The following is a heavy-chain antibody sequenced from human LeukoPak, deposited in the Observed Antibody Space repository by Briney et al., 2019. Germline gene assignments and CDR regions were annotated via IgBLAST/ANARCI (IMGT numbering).Heavy chain of an antibody. V-gene: IGHV3-21*04. CDR3: AKPSLDDYGDYVFDY. CDR2: ISSSSSYI. D-gene: IGHD4-17*01. J-gene: IGHJ4*02. Sequence: GGSLRLSCAASGFTFSSYSMNWVRQAPGKGLEWVSSISSSSSYIYYADSVKGRFTISRDNSKNTLYLQMNSLRAEDTAVYYCAKPSLDDYGDYVFDYWGQGTLVTVSS. CDR1: GFTFSSYS.